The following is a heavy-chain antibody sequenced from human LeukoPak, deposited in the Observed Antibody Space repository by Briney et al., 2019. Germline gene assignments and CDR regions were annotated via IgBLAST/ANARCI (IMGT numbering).Heavy chain of an antibody. J-gene: IGHJ6*02. V-gene: IGHV1-18*01. Sequence: ASVKVSCKASGYTFTSYGISWVRQATGQGLEWMGWISADNGNTNYAQKLQGRVTMTTDTSTSTAYMELRSLRSDDTAVYYCARGGLLWFGELPPRYYYGMDVWGQGTTVTVSS. CDR2: ISADNGNT. CDR3: ARGGLLWFGELPPRYYYGMDV. D-gene: IGHD3-10*01. CDR1: GYTFTSYG.